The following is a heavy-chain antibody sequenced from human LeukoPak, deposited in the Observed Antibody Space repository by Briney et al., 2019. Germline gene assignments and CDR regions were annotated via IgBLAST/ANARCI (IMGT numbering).Heavy chain of an antibody. CDR3: ASSGYDEENVNFDY. Sequence: GASVTVSCTASGYTFTSYGISWVRQAPGQGLEWMGWISAYNGNTNYAQKLQGRVTMTTDTSTSTAYMELRSLRSEDTAVYYCASSGYDEENVNFDYWGQGTLVTVSS. CDR1: GYTFTSYG. J-gene: IGHJ4*02. CDR2: ISAYNGNT. V-gene: IGHV1-18*01. D-gene: IGHD5-12*01.